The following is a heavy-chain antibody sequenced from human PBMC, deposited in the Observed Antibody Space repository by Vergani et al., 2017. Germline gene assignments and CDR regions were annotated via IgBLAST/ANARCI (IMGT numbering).Heavy chain of an antibody. V-gene: IGHV3-30*18. Sequence: QVQLVESGGGVVQPGRSLRLSCAASGFTFSSYGMHWVRQAPGKGLEWVAVIAYDGSNKYYADSVKGRFTISRDNSKNTLYLQMNSLRAEDTAVYYCAKDPDFDLWGRGTLVTVSS. CDR3: AKDPDFDL. CDR2: IAYDGSNK. CDR1: GFTFSSYG. J-gene: IGHJ2*01.